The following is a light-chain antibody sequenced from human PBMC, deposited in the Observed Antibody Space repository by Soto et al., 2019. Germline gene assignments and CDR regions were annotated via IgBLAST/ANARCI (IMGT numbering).Light chain of an antibody. CDR1: SSNFGSNY. J-gene: IGLJ1*01. CDR2: RNN. CDR3: AAWDDRVSGSYV. Sequence: QSVLTQPPSASGTPGQSVTISCSGSSSNFGSNYVYWYQQLPGTAPKLLMYRNNKRPSGVPDRFSGSKSGTSASLAISELRSEDEADYYCAAWDDRVSGSYVFGTGTKVTV. V-gene: IGLV1-47*01.